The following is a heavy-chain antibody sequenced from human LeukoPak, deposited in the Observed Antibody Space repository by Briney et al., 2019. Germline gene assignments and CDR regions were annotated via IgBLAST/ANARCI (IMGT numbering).Heavy chain of an antibody. Sequence: SVTLSLTCTVPGGSISHYYWGWIRQPPGKGLEWIGYIYYSGSTNYNPSLKSRVTISVDTSKNQFSLKLSSVTAADTAVYYCARGYYDSSGYLISYNWFDPWGQGTLVTVSS. V-gene: IGHV4-59*01. CDR1: GGSISHYY. CDR2: IYYSGST. D-gene: IGHD3-22*01. CDR3: ARGYYDSSGYLISYNWFDP. J-gene: IGHJ5*02.